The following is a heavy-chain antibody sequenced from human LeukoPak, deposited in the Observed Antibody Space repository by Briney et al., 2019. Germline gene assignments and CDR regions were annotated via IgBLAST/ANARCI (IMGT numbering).Heavy chain of an antibody. Sequence: ASVKVSCKASGYTFTGNYMHWVRQPPGQGLEWMGWINPNSGGTNYDQKFQGRVTMTRDTSRSTPTMELTRLRSDDTAVYYCARERRAAAGKIDYWGQGTLVTVSS. V-gene: IGHV1-2*02. CDR3: ARERRAAAGKIDY. CDR1: GYTFTGNY. D-gene: IGHD6-13*01. J-gene: IGHJ4*02. CDR2: INPNSGGT.